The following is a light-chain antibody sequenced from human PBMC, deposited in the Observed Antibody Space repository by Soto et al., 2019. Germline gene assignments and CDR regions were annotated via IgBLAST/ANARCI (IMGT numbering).Light chain of an antibody. V-gene: IGLV1-40*01. CDR3: QSYDSSLSVV. CDR1: SSNIGAGYD. J-gene: IGLJ2*01. Sequence: QSVLTQPPSVSGAPGQRVTISCPGSSSNIGAGYDVHWYQQLPGTPPKLLIYGNSNRPSGVPDRFSGSKSGTSASLAITGLQAEDEADYYCQSYDSSLSVVFGGGTKLTVL. CDR2: GNS.